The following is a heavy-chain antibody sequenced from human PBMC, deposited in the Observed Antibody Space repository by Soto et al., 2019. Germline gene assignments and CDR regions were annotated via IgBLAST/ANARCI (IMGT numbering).Heavy chain of an antibody. CDR2: INADNGNT. V-gene: IGHV1-3*01. CDR3: AGAPSWDLLRLGCFPH. J-gene: IGHJ1*01. Sequence: QVQLVQSGAEVKKPGASVRVSCKASGYTFSNYAMHWVRQAPGQRLEWMGWINADNGNTKYSQKFQGRVTITRDTSASTAYMELSSLRSEDTAVYYCAGAPSWDLLRLGCFPHWGQGTLVTVSS. CDR1: GYTFSNYA. D-gene: IGHD1-26*01.